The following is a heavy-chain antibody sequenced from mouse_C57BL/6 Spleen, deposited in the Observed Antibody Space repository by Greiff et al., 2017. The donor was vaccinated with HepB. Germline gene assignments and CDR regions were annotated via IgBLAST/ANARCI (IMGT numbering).Heavy chain of an antibody. CDR3: ARVDYDEGDCYAMDY. CDR2: IYPGSGST. J-gene: IGHJ4*01. CDR1: GYTFTSYW. Sequence: QVQLQQPGAELVKPGASVKMSCKASGYTFTSYWITWVKQRPGQGLEWIGDIYPGSGSTNYNEKFKSKATLTVDTSSSTAYMQLSSLTSEDSAVYYWARVDYDEGDCYAMDYWGQGTSVTVSS. V-gene: IGHV1-55*01. D-gene: IGHD2-4*01.